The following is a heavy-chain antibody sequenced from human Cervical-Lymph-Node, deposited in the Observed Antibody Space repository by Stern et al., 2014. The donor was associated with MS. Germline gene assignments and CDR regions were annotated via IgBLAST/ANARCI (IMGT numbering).Heavy chain of an antibody. CDR3: ARYRGTFYFDN. CDR1: GGTFSTYS. J-gene: IGHJ4*02. V-gene: IGHV1-69*06. CDR2: LILIFGTV. Sequence: VHLVESGAEVKRPGSSVRVSCKASGGTFSTYSISWVRQAPGQGLEWMGGLILIFGTVNYAQKFQGRVTMSADKSTSTAYLDLSSLRSEDTAMYYCARYRGTFYFDNWGQGTLVTVSS. D-gene: IGHD1-1*01.